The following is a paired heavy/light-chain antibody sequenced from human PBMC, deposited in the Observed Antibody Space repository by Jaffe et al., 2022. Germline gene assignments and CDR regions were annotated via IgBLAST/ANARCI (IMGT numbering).Light chain of an antibody. J-gene: IGKJ5*01. V-gene: IGKV3-15*01. Sequence: EIVMTQSPATLSVSPGERATLSCRASQSVSSNLAWYQQKPGQAPRLLIYGASTRATGIPARFSGSGSGTEFTLTISSLQSEDFAVYYCQQYNNWPAITFGQGTRLEIK. CDR1: QSVSSN. CDR2: GAS. CDR3: QQYNNWPAIT.
Heavy chain of an antibody. Sequence: QVQLVQSGAEVKKPGSSVKVSCKASGGTFSSYAISWVRQAPGQGLEWMGGIIPIFGTANYAQKFQGRVTITTDESTSTAYMELSSLRSEDTAVYYCASTPPYCGGDCYSGYYYYYYMDVWGKGTTVTVSS. V-gene: IGHV1-69*05. CDR1: GGTFSSYA. J-gene: IGHJ6*03. CDR3: ASTPPYCGGDCYSGYYYYYYMDV. CDR2: IIPIFGTA. D-gene: IGHD2-21*02.